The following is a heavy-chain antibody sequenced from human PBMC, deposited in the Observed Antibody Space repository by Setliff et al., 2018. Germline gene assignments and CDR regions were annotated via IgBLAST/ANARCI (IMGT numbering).Heavy chain of an antibody. D-gene: IGHD2-15*01. Sequence: LRLSCAASGLSFNTYNMNWVRQAPGKELEWVSFVSSSTSFIYYTDSVEGRFTISRDNAKNSLYLQMNSLRAEDTAVYYCAGARGGLIYMDVWGKGTTVTVSS. J-gene: IGHJ6*03. V-gene: IGHV3-21*01. CDR2: VSSSTSFI. CDR3: AGARGGLIYMDV. CDR1: GLSFNTYN.